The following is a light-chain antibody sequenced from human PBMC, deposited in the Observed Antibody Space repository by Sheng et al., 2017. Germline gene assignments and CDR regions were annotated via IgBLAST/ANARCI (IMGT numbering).Light chain of an antibody. Sequence: DIQMTQSPSSLSASVGDRVTITCRASQDISNYLVWYQQKAGKVPKLLISAASTLQSGVPSRFRGSGSGTDFTLTISSLQPEDVATYYCQKYHIGPWTFGQGTKVEIK. CDR3: QKYHIGPWT. J-gene: IGKJ1*01. CDR1: QDISNY. CDR2: AAS. V-gene: IGKV1-27*01.